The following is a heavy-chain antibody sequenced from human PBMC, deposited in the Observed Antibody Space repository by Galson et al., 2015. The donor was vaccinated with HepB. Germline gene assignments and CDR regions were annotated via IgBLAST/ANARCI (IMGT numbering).Heavy chain of an antibody. D-gene: IGHD2-2*01. CDR3: AKDRVRYCSSTSCSPLDY. Sequence: SLRLSCAASGFTFDDYAMHWVRQAPGKGLEWVSGISWNSGSIGYADSVKGRFTISRDNAKNSLYPQMNSLRAEDTALYYCAKDRVRYCSSTSCSPLDYWGQGTLVTVSS. V-gene: IGHV3-9*01. J-gene: IGHJ4*02. CDR2: ISWNSGSI. CDR1: GFTFDDYA.